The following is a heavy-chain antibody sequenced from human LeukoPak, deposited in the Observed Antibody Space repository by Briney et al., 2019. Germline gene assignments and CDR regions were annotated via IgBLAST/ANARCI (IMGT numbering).Heavy chain of an antibody. J-gene: IGHJ3*02. CDR3: ARDDTAMGRDAFDI. D-gene: IGHD5-18*01. CDR2: ISSSSSYI. Sequence: TGGSLRLSCAASGFTFCSYSMNWVRRAPGKGLEWVSSISSSSSYIYYADSVKGRFTISRDNAKNSLYLQMNSLRAEDTAVYYCARDDTAMGRDAFDIWGQGTMVTVSS. CDR1: GFTFCSYS. V-gene: IGHV3-21*01.